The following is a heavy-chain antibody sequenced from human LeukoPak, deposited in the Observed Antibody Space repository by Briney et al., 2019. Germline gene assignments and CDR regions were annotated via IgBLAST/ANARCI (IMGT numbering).Heavy chain of an antibody. D-gene: IGHD6-19*01. J-gene: IGHJ4*02. Sequence: GGPLRLFCAACGFTFSIYWMHWARGSREKGLVCVSRISGDGSTIRYGDSVGGRFHLSRGNHKNTLYLKIHPESCEDTSVYYCARDVGIAVPGLLYWGQGTLVTVSA. V-gene: IGHV3-74*01. CDR2: ISGDGSTI. CDR3: ARDVGIAVPGLLY. CDR1: GFTFSIYW.